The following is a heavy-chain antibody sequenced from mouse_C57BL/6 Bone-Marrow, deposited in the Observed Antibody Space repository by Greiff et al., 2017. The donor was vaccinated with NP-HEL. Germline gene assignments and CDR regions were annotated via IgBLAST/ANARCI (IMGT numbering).Heavy chain of an antibody. D-gene: IGHD1-1*01. CDR2: ILPGSGST. Sequence: QVQLQQSGAELMKPGASVKLSCKATGYTFTGYWIEWVKQRPGHGLEWIGEILPGSGSTNYNEKFKGKATFTADTSSNTDYMQLSSRTTEDCAIDYCARGVTTVVAGGYFDYWGQGTTLTVSS. CDR3: ARGVTTVVAGGYFDY. CDR1: GYTFTGYW. J-gene: IGHJ2*01. V-gene: IGHV1-9*01.